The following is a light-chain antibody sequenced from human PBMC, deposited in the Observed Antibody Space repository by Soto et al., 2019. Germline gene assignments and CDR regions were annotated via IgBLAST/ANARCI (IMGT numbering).Light chain of an antibody. J-gene: IGLJ3*02. CDR2: EVS. CDR1: SSDIGGYKY. CDR3: FSYISTNIHVV. V-gene: IGLV2-14*01. Sequence: QSVLTQPASVSGSPGQSITISCKGTSSDIGGYKYVSWYQQHPGKAPKLMIYEVSNRPSGISNRFSGSKSGNTASLTISGLQAEDEADYYCFSYISTNIHVVFGGGTKLTVL.